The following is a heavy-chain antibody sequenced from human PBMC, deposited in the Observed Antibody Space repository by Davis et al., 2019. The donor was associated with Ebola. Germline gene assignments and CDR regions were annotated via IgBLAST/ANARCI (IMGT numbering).Heavy chain of an antibody. CDR2: IYYSGKT. J-gene: IGHJ4*02. CDR3: ARSRHWNADY. CDR1: GYSINSGYY. V-gene: IGHV4-38-2*02. Sequence: PSETLSLTCTVSGYSINSGYYWGWIRQPPGKGLEWIASIYYSGKTFYNPSLRSRFTMTVDTSKNQFSLKVDSVTAADTAVYYCARSRHWNADYWGQGTLVTVSS. D-gene: IGHD1-1*01.